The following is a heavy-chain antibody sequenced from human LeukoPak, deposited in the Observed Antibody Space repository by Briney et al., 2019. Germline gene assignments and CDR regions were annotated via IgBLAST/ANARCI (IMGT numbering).Heavy chain of an antibody. CDR1: GFTFTSSA. D-gene: IGHD3-3*01. CDR3: AAFYWSGYYTLFDY. Sequence: GASVKVSCKASGFTFTSSAMQWVRQARGQRLEWIGWIVVGSGNTNYAQKFQERVTITRDMSTSTAYMELSSLRSEDTAAYYCAAFYWSGYYTLFDYWGQGTLVTVSS. CDR2: IVVGSGNT. J-gene: IGHJ4*02. V-gene: IGHV1-58*02.